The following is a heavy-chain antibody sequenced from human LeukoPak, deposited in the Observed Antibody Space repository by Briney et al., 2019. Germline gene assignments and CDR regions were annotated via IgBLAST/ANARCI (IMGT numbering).Heavy chain of an antibody. CDR1: GFTFSNYW. Sequence: GGSLRLSCAASGFTFSNYWMSWVRQAPGKGLEWVANIEQDGSEKYYVDSVKGRFTISRDSARNSLYLQMNSLRAEDTAVYYCARDKIVGATYFDFWGQGTLVTVSS. V-gene: IGHV3-7*01. D-gene: IGHD1-26*01. CDR2: IEQDGSEK. J-gene: IGHJ4*02. CDR3: ARDKIVGATYFDF.